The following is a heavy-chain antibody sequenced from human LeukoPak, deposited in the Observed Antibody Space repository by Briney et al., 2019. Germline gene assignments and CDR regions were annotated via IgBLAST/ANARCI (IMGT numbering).Heavy chain of an antibody. CDR3: ARGKYGGYFIDY. V-gene: IGHV3-74*01. CDR1: GFTFTTHW. D-gene: IGHD5-12*01. Sequence: GGSLRLSCTASGFTFTTHWIHWVRQAPGKGLVWVSRIKPDGSDTNYADSVKGRFTISRDNAKNTVYLQMNSLRAEDTAVYYCARGKYGGYFIDYWGQGTLVTVSS. J-gene: IGHJ4*02. CDR2: IKPDGSDT.